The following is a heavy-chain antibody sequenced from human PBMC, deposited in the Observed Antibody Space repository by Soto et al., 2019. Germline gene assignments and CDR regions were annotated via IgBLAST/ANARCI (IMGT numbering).Heavy chain of an antibody. Sequence: QITLKESGPTLVKPTQTLTLTCTFSGFSLSTSGVGVGWIRQPPGKALEWLALIYWDDDKRYSPSLKSRLTITKDTSKNQVVLTMTNMDPVDTATYYCAHSSYDCWSGYSVFDYWGQGTLVTVSS. J-gene: IGHJ4*02. CDR1: GFSLSTSGVG. CDR2: IYWDDDK. CDR3: AHSSYDCWSGYSVFDY. V-gene: IGHV2-5*02. D-gene: IGHD3-3*01.